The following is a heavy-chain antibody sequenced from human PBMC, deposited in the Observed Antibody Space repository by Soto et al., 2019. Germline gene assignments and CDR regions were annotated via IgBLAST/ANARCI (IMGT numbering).Heavy chain of an antibody. CDR3: AGGGYCSGGTCYSSGVALDY. J-gene: IGHJ4*02. D-gene: IGHD2-15*01. V-gene: IGHV3-74*01. Sequence: EVQLVESGGGLVQPGGSLRLSCAASGFTFSSYWMHWVRQGPGKGLVWVARINSHGSSTSYADSVKGRFTISTDNANNTLYLQMNSLRAEDTAVYYCAGGGYCSGGTCYSSGVALDYWGQGTLVTVSS. CDR2: INSHGSST. CDR1: GFTFSSYW.